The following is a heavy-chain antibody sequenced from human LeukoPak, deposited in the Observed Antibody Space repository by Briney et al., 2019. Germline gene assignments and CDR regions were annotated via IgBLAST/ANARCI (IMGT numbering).Heavy chain of an antibody. CDR2: INHSGST. J-gene: IGHJ6*03. Sequence: SETLSLTCEVSGGSFSGYYWSWIRQPPGKGLEWIGEINHSGSTNYNPSLKSRVTISVDTSKNQFSLKLSSVTAADTAVYYCARRRGQTRGYSYGYYYYYYMDVWGKGTTVTIPS. CDR3: ARRRGQTRGYSYGYYYYYYMDV. D-gene: IGHD5-18*01. CDR1: GGSFSGYY. V-gene: IGHV4-34*01.